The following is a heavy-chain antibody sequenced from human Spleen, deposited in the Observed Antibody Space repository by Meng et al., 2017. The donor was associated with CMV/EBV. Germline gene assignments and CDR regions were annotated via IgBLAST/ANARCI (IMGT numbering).Heavy chain of an antibody. Sequence: ASVKVSCKASGYTFTGYDINWVRQVTGQGLEWMGWMNPNSGNTGYAQKFQGRVTMTRNTSISTAYMELSSLRSEDTAVYYCARPAFYYYGMDVWGQGTTVTVSS. CDR3: ARPAFYYYGMDV. CDR2: MNPNSGNT. J-gene: IGHJ6*02. V-gene: IGHV1-8*01. CDR1: GYTFTGYD.